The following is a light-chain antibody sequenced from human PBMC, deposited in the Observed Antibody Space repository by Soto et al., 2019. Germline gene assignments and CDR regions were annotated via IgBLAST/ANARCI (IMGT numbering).Light chain of an antibody. CDR1: SSDVGSDNL. CDR3: SSYAGAVV. CDR2: EGS. J-gene: IGLJ2*01. V-gene: IGLV2-23*01. Sequence: QSALTQPASVSGSPGQSITISCTGTSSDVGSDNLVSWYQHHPGKAPKLMIYEGSNRPSGVSTRFSGSKSGNTASLTISGLQAEDEADYYCSSYAGAVVFGGGTKLTVL.